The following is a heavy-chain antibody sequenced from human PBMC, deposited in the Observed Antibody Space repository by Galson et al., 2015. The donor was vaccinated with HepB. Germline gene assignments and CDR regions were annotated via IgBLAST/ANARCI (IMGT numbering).Heavy chain of an antibody. D-gene: IGHD2-15*01. CDR3: ARGALVGVVGGSQNNWFDP. CDR1: GNTFTNCA. V-gene: IGHV1-3*01. Sequence: SVKVSCKASGNTFTNCAMHWVRQAPGQRLEWMGWINAGNGNTKYSQEFQGRVTITRDTSASTAYMELSSLRSEDTAVYYCARGALVGVVGGSQNNWFDPWGRGTLVTVSS. J-gene: IGHJ5*02. CDR2: INAGNGNT.